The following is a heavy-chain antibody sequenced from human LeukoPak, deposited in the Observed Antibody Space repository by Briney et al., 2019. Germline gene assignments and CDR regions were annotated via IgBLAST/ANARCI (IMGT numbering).Heavy chain of an antibody. D-gene: IGHD5-24*01. J-gene: IGHJ4*02. CDR2: ISGSGGST. CDR1: GFTFSSYA. CDR3: AKGLDGYNSLCDY. V-gene: IGHV3-23*01. Sequence: GGSLRLSCAASGFTFSSYAMSWVRQAPGEGLEWVSAISGSGGSTYYADSVKGRFTISRDNSKNTLYLQMNSLRAEDTAVYYCAKGLDGYNSLCDYWGQGTLVTVSS.